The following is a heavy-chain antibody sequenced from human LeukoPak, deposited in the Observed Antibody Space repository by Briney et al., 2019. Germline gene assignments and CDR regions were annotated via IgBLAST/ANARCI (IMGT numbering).Heavy chain of an antibody. CDR3: ARSLNFASPMTFDY. V-gene: IGHV1-69*02. CDR1: GDTFSNYP. J-gene: IGHJ4*02. Sequence: SVKVSFKASGDTFSNYPINWVRQAPGQGLAWLGRIIPFLTLTNYAQNFQDRVTITADKSTSTAYMELSSLRSEDTAMYYCARSLNFASPMTFDYWGQGTLVTVSS. CDR2: IIPFLTLT. D-gene: IGHD3-16*01.